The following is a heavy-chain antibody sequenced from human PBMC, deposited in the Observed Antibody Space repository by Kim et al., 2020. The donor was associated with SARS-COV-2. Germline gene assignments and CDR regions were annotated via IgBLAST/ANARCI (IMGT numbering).Heavy chain of an antibody. CDR3: ARRQRLITMVRGVISCWFDP. J-gene: IGHJ5*02. D-gene: IGHD3-10*01. Sequence: SETLSLTCTVSGGSISSSSYYWGWIRQPPGKGLEWIGSIYYSGSTYYNPSLKSRVTISVDTSKNQFSLKPSSVTAADTAVYYCARRQRLITMVRGVISCWFDPWGQGTLVTVSS. CDR2: IYYSGST. CDR1: GGSISSSSYY. V-gene: IGHV4-39*01.